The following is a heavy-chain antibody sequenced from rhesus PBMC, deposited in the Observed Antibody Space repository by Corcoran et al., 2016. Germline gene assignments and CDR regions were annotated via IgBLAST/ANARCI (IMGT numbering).Heavy chain of an antibody. CDR1: GGSISRNY. Sequence: QVQLQESGPGLVKPSETLSLTCAVSGGSISRNYWSWIRQSPGKGLEWFGYIYGGSGRANYNPSLKSRVTIATDTSNNQFSLKLSSVTAADTTVYYCASPGGSLDVWGRGVLVTVSS. V-gene: IGHV4-160*01. D-gene: IGHD1-38*01. CDR2: IYGGSGRA. CDR3: ASPGGSLDV. J-gene: IGHJ5-2*02.